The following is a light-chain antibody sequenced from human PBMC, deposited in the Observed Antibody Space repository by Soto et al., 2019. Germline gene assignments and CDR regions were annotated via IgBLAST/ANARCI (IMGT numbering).Light chain of an antibody. J-gene: IGLJ1*01. Sequence: QSVLAQRASVSGSPGQSITISCTGTSSDVGCYNYVSWFQQHPGKAPKLLIYDVSNWPSGVSDRFSGSKSGNTASLTISGPQAEDEADYYCSSFTTSSTFVFGTGTKVPVL. CDR1: SSDVGCYNY. V-gene: IGLV2-14*01. CDR2: DVS. CDR3: SSFTTSSTFV.